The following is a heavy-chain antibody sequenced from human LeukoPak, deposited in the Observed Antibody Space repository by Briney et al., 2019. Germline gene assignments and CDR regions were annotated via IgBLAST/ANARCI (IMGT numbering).Heavy chain of an antibody. J-gene: IGHJ4*02. CDR1: GYTFTDYY. CDR2: INPNDGDT. D-gene: IGHD2-2*01. CDR3: ARANFLSCSSSTCLFDS. Sequence: GASVKVSCKASGYTFTDYYMHWVRQAPGQGFEWMGWINPNDGDTNYAQKFQGRVTMTRATSISTAHMEVSRLRSDDTAVYYCARANFLSCSSSTCLFDSWGQGPLVPVSS. V-gene: IGHV1-2*02.